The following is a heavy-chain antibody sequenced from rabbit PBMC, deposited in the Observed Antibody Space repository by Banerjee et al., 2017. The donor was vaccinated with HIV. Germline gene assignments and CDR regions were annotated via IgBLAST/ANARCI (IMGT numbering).Heavy chain of an antibody. D-gene: IGHD6-1*01. CDR2: INTGSGGT. J-gene: IGHJ4*01. CDR3: ARSYTGDSYVYSL. V-gene: IGHV1S40*01. CDR1: GIDFSSSYF. Sequence: QSLEESGGDLVKPLASLTLTCTASGIDFSSSYFMWWVRQAPGKGLEWNGCINTGSGGTAYARWAKGRFPITKTSSTTVTLQMTSLTVANTATYFCARSYTGDSYVYSLWGQGTLV.